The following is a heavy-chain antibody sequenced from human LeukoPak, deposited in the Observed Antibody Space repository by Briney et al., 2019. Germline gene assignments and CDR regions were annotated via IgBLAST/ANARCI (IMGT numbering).Heavy chain of an antibody. CDR3: ARDWDPYDILTGYGPHAFDI. CDR2: IKQDGSEK. CDR1: GFTFSSYW. Sequence: PGGSLRLSCAASGFTFSSYWMSWVRQAPGKGLEWVANIKQDGSEKYYVDSVKGRFTISRDNAKNSLYLQMNSLRAEDTAVYYCARDWDPYDILTGYGPHAFDIWGQGTMVTVSS. V-gene: IGHV3-7*03. J-gene: IGHJ3*02. D-gene: IGHD3-9*01.